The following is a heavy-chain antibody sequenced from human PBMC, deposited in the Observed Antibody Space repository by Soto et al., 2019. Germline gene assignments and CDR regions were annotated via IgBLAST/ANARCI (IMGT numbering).Heavy chain of an antibody. CDR3: AKGSLVVVTAIIDY. V-gene: IGHV3-9*01. D-gene: IGHD2-21*02. J-gene: IGHJ4*02. CDR1: GFTFADYA. CDR2: ISWNSGSI. Sequence: GGSLRLSCAASGFTFADYAMHWVRQAPGKGLEWVSGISWNSGSIGYADSVKGRFTISRDNAKNSLYLQMNSLRAEDTALYYCAKGSLVVVTAIIDYWGQGTLVTVSS.